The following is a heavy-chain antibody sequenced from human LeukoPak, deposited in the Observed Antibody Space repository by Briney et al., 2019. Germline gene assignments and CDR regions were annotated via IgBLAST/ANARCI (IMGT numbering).Heavy chain of an antibody. CDR1: GGSVSSGSYY. Sequence: LETLSLTCTVSGGSVSSGSYYWSWIRQPPGKGLEWIGYIYYSGSTNYNPSLKSRVTLSVDTSKNQCPRKLSSVTASDTAVYYCARARELLNYDYGMDVWGQGTTVTVSS. V-gene: IGHV4-61*01. CDR3: ARARELLNYDYGMDV. J-gene: IGHJ6*02. CDR2: IYYSGST. D-gene: IGHD1-26*01.